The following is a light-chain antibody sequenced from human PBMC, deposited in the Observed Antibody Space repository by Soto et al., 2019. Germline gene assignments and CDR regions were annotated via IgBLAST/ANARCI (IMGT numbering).Light chain of an antibody. Sequence: DIQMTQSPSTLSASVGDRVTITCRASQSISSWLAWYQQKPVKAPKLLIYKASSLESGVPSRFSGSGSGTEFTITISSLQPDDFATYYCQQYNSYPLTFGGGTKVEIK. CDR3: QQYNSYPLT. J-gene: IGKJ4*01. CDR2: KAS. V-gene: IGKV1-5*03. CDR1: QSISSW.